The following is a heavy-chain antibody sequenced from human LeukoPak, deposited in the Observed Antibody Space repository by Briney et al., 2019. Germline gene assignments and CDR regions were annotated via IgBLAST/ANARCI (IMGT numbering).Heavy chain of an antibody. CDR3: ARNENSGWGYFDY. CDR1: GFTFSSSA. J-gene: IGHJ4*02. V-gene: IGHV3-23*01. D-gene: IGHD5-12*01. Sequence: GGSLRLPCAASGFTFSSSAMSWVRQVPGKGLEWVSGISASGGSTYYADSVRGRFTLSRDYPKNTLYLQMNSLRAEDAAVYYCARNENSGWGYFDYWGQGTLVTVSS. CDR2: ISASGGST.